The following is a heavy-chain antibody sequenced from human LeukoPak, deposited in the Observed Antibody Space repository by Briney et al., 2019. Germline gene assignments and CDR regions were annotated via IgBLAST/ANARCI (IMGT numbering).Heavy chain of an antibody. Sequence: GGSLILSCADSGFTFSRSWMTWVRQAPGKGLEWVANIKEDGSAQNYVDSVKGRFTISRDNAKNTLYLEMNSLRAEDTAVYYCARDAGYDRFDYWGQGTLVTVSS. J-gene: IGHJ4*02. CDR2: IKEDGSAQ. CDR1: GFTFSRSW. CDR3: ARDAGYDRFDY. D-gene: IGHD3-22*01. V-gene: IGHV3-7*05.